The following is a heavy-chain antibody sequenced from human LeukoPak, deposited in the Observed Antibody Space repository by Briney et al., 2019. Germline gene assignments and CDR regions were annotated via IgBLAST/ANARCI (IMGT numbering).Heavy chain of an antibody. CDR3: ATGYYDPFGR. J-gene: IGHJ4*02. D-gene: IGHD3-22*01. V-gene: IGHV4-59*01. CDR1: GDSISSYY. Sequence: SETLSLTCSVSGDSISSYYWNWIRQPPGKGPEWIGCISDTGTTKYNPAFMSRVTVSVEPYKNQFSLKLTSVTAADTAVYFCATGYYDPFGRGGQGTLVSVS. CDR2: ISDTGTT.